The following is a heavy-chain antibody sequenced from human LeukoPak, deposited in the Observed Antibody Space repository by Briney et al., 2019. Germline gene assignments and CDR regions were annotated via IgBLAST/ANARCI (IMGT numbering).Heavy chain of an antibody. CDR1: GGSFSGYY. CDR3: ASRSSIWSGYQDTLYYFDS. Sequence: SETLSLTCAVSGGSFSGYYWSWIRQPPGKGLEWIGEINHSGSTNYNPSLKSRVTISVDTSKNQFSLKLSSVTAADTAVYYCASRSSIWSGYQDTLYYFDSWGQGTLVTVSS. CDR2: INHSGST. J-gene: IGHJ4*02. D-gene: IGHD3-3*01. V-gene: IGHV4-34*01.